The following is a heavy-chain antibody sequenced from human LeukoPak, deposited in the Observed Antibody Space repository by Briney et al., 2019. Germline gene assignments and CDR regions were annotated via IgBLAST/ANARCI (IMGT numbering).Heavy chain of an antibody. CDR1: GYXFTSYG. J-gene: IGHJ4*02. V-gene: IGHV1-18*01. Sequence: GASVKVSCKASGYXFTSYGISWVRQAPGQGLEWMGGMSAYNGNTNYAQKLQGRVTMTTDTSTGTAYMELRSLRSDDTAVYYCARDWRVDIVATTPYYFDYWGQGTLVTVSS. CDR2: MSAYNGNT. D-gene: IGHD5-12*01. CDR3: ARDWRVDIVATTPYYFDY.